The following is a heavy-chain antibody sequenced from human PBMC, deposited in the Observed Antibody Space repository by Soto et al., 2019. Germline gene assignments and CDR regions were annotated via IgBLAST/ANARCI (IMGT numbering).Heavy chain of an antibody. CDR3: AKLEHGSGGILGY. V-gene: IGHV3-23*01. J-gene: IGHJ4*02. CDR1: GFTFGSHG. CDR2: ITGGGDST. Sequence: EVQLLESGGGLVQPGGSLRLSCAASGFTFGSHGMTWVRQASGTGLEWVSAITGGGDSTWYADSVKGRFTISRDNSKTTLYLQMNSLRAEDTALYYCAKLEHGSGGILGYWGQGTLVTVSS. D-gene: IGHD3-10*01.